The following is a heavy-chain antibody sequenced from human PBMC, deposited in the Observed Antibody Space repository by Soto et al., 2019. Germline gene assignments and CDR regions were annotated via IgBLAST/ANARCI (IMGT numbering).Heavy chain of an antibody. CDR2: IVVGSGNT. CDR3: AARGYSGYDHFDY. V-gene: IGHV1-58*02. D-gene: IGHD5-12*01. CDR1: GFTFTSSA. J-gene: IGHJ4*02. Sequence: SVKVSCKASGFTFTSSAMQWVRQARGQRLEWIGWIVVGSGNTNYAQKFQERVTITRDMSTSTAYMELSSLRSEDTAVYYCAARGYSGYDHFDYWGQGTLVTVSS.